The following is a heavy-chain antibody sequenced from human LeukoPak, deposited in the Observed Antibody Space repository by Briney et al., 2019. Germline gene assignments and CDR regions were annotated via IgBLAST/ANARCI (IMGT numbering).Heavy chain of an antibody. CDR2: ISASGGST. J-gene: IGHJ4*02. D-gene: IGHD5-18*01. V-gene: IGHV3-23*01. CDR1: GFTFSNYA. CDR3: ARGGASYGYRGYFDY. Sequence: GGSLRLSCAASGFTFSNYAMRWVRQAPGKGLEWVSGISASGGSTYYADSVKGRFTISRDNSKNTLYLQMNSLRSEDTAVYYCARGGASYGYRGYFDYWGQGTLVTVSS.